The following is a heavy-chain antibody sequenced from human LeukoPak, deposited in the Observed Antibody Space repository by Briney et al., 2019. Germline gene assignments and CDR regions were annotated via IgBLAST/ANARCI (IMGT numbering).Heavy chain of an antibody. CDR1: GFTFSSYD. V-gene: IGHV3-13*01. CDR3: ARCSGSLEAFDI. J-gene: IGHJ3*02. Sequence: GGSLRLSCAASGFTFSSYDMHWVRQATGKGLEWVSAICTAGDTYYPGSVKGRFTISRENAKNSLYLQMNSLRAGDTAVYYCARCSGSLEAFDIWGQGTMVTVSS. D-gene: IGHD3-10*02. CDR2: ICTAGDT.